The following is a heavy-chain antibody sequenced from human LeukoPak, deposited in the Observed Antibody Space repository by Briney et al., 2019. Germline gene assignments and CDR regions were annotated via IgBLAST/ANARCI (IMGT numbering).Heavy chain of an antibody. J-gene: IGHJ6*03. CDR1: GYTLTELS. D-gene: IGHD2-21*02. V-gene: IGHV1-24*01. Sequence: ASVKVSCKVSGYTLTELSMHWVRQAPGKGLEWMGGFDPEDGETIYAQKFQGRVTMTEDTSTDTAYMELSSLRSEDTAVYYCARGHAGGDHRYCYMDVWGKGTTVTVSS. CDR3: ARGHAGGDHRYCYMDV. CDR2: FDPEDGET.